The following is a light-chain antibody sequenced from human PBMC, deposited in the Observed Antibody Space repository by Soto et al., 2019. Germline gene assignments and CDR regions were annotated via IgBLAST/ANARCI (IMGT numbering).Light chain of an antibody. V-gene: IGLV2-8*01. CDR1: SSDVGGYNY. CDR3: SSATNTDTLVV. J-gene: IGLJ2*01. CDR2: EVN. Sequence: QSALTQPPSASGSPGQSVAISCTGTSSDVGGYNYVSWYQQHPGKAPKLMIYEVNKRPSGVPDRFSGSKSGNTASLTISGLQPEDEANYFCSSATNTDTLVVFGGGTKLTVL.